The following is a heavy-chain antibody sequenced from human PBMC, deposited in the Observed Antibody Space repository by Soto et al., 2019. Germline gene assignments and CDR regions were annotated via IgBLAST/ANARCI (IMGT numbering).Heavy chain of an antibody. CDR2: ISSSSTYI. J-gene: IGHJ6*02. CDR1: GFTFSSYS. V-gene: IGHV3-21*01. CDR3: ASQTSGYYYYGMDV. Sequence: GGSLRLSCAASGFTFSSYSMNWVRQAPGKGLEWVSSISSSSTYIYYADSVQGRFTISRDNAKNSLYLQMNSLSAEDTAVYYCASQTSGYYYYGMDVWGQGTTVTVS.